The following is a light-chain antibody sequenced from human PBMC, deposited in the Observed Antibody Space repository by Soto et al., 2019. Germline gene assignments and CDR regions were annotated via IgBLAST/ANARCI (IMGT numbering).Light chain of an antibody. CDR1: NSNMGRND. V-gene: IGLV1-44*01. Sequence: QSVLTQPPSASGTPGQRVTISCSGSNSNMGRNDVTWYQQVPGTAPQCLIYSNDQRPSGVPDRISGSRSGTSASLAISGLQSGDEAEYYCAAWDDTLRARVFGGGTKLPVL. J-gene: IGLJ2*01. CDR2: SND. CDR3: AAWDDTLRARV.